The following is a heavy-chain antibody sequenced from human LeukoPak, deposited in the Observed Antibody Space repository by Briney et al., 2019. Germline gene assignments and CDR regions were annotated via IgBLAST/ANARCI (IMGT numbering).Heavy chain of an antibody. CDR1: GGTFSSYA. J-gene: IGHJ4*02. CDR3: ARVEAGGSYDFDY. V-gene: IGHV1-69*01. D-gene: IGHD1-26*01. Sequence: ASVKVSCTASGGTFSSYAISWVRQAPGQGLEWMGGIIPIFGTANYAQKFQGRVTITADESTSTAYMEPSSLRSEDTAVYYCARVEAGGSYDFDYWGQGTLVTVSS. CDR2: IIPIFGTA.